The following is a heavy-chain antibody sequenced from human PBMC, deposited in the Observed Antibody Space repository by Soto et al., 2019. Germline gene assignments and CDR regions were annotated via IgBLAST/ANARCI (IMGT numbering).Heavy chain of an antibody. V-gene: IGHV4-31*03. CDR1: GGSISSGGYY. CDR3: ASGYCSSTSCYTQRGXYYYGMDV. J-gene: IGHJ6*02. CDR2: IYYSGST. D-gene: IGHD2-2*02. Sequence: SETLSLTCTVSGGSISSGGYYWSWIRQHPGKGLEWIGYIYYSGSTYYNPSLKSRVTISVDTSKNQFSLKLSSVTAADTAVYYCASGYCSSTSCYTQRGXYYYGMDVWGQGTTVTVSS.